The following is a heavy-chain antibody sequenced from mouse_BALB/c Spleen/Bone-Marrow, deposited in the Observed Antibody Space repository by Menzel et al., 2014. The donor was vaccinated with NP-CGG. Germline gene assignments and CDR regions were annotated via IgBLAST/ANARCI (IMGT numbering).Heavy chain of an antibody. CDR3: TRDHYYYGSSYWYFDV. J-gene: IGHJ1*01. CDR1: GYTFTSYY. CDR2: INPSNGGT. V-gene: IGHV1S81*02. Sequence: VQLQQSGAELVKPGASVKLSCKASGYTFTSYYMYWVKQRPGQGLEWIGGINPSNGGTNFNVKFKSKATLTVDKSSSTAYMQLSSLTSEDSAVYYCTRDHYYYGSSYWYFDVWGAGTTVTVSS. D-gene: IGHD1-1*01.